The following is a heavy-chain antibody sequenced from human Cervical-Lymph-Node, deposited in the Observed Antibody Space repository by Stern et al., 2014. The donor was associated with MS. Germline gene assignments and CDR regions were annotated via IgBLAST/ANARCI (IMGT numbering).Heavy chain of an antibody. J-gene: IGHJ4*02. CDR1: GFSLSTSGVG. Sequence: QVPLQESGPPLVKPTQSLTLTCPFSGFSLSTSGVGVGWFRQPPGKALEWLAVIYWDDDKRYSPSLTSRLTITKETSKNQVVLTMTNMDPVDTATYYCAKATAGVFYDYWGQGTLVTVSS. CDR3: AKATAGVFYDY. V-gene: IGHV2-5*02. D-gene: IGHD6-13*01. CDR2: IYWDDDK.